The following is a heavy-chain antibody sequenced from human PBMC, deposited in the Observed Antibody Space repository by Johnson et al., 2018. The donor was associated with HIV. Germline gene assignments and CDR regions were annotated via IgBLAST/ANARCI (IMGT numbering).Heavy chain of an antibody. V-gene: IGHV3-30*03. J-gene: IGHJ3*02. Sequence: VQLVESGGGVVQPGRSLRLSCAASGFTFSSYGMHWVRQAPGKGLEWVAVISYDGSNKYYADSVKGRFTISRDNSKNTLYLQMNSLRAEDTAVYYCARAKSTVVLHDAFDIWGQGTMVTVSS. CDR2: ISYDGSNK. CDR3: ARAKSTVVLHDAFDI. D-gene: IGHD4-23*01. CDR1: GFTFSSYG.